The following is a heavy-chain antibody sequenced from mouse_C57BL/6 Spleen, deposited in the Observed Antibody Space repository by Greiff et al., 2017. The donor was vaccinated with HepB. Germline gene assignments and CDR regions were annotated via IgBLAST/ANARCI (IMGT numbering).Heavy chain of an antibody. CDR3: ARGDYYGSSYGAMDY. Sequence: QVQLQQPGAELVRPGTSVKLSCKASGYTFTSYWMHWVKQRPGQGLEWIGVIDPSDSYTNYNQKFKGKATLTVDTSSSTAYMQLSSLTSEDSAVYYWARGDYYGSSYGAMDYWGQGTSVTVSS. J-gene: IGHJ4*01. D-gene: IGHD1-1*01. CDR1: GYTFTSYW. V-gene: IGHV1-59*01. CDR2: IDPSDSYT.